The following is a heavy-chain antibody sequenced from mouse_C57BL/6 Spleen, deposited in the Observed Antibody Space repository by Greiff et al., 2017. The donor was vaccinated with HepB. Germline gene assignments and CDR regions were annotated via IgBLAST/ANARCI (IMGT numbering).Heavy chain of an antibody. V-gene: IGHV14-2*01. CDR3: SSHYGSSSERYFDV. CDR2: SDPEDGET. Sequence: EVQLQQPGAELVKPGASVKLSCTASGFNIKDYYMHWVKQRTEQGLEWTGRSDPEDGETKYAAKFQGKATITEDTSSNTAYLQISSLTYEDTAVYYWSSHYGSSSERYFDVWGTGTTVTVAS. J-gene: IGHJ1*03. CDR1: GFNIKDYY. D-gene: IGHD1-1*01.